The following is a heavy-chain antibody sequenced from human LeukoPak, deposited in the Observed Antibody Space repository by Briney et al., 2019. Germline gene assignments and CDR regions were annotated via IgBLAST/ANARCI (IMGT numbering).Heavy chain of an antibody. V-gene: IGHV1-18*01. Sequence: ASVKVSCKASGYTFTSYGISWVRQAPGQGLEWMGWISAYNGNTNYAQKLQGRATMTTDTSTSTAYMELRSLRSDDTAVYYCARTVYYDILTGYGDYYYMDVWGKGTTVTVSS. CDR2: ISAYNGNT. J-gene: IGHJ6*03. CDR3: ARTVYYDILTGYGDYYYMDV. CDR1: GYTFTSYG. D-gene: IGHD3-9*01.